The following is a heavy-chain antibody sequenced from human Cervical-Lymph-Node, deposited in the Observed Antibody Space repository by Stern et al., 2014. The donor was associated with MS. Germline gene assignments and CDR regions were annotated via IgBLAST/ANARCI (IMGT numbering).Heavy chain of an antibody. D-gene: IGHD1-14*01. V-gene: IGHV4-61*01. J-gene: IGHJ4*02. CDR2: MYSSGSR. CDR1: GASVNKGSYY. CDR3: ARAPSYNTGRGGFDY. Sequence: VQLVESGPGLVKPSETLSLTCIVSGASVNKGSYYWNWIRQSPGKGLEWMGFMYSSGSRSYSPSLKSRLTISVDTSKNVFSLNLRSVTAADTAVYYCARAPSYNTGRGGFDYWGQGTLVTVSS.